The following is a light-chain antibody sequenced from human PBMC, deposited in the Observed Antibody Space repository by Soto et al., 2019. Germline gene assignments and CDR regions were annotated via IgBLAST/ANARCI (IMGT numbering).Light chain of an antibody. J-gene: IGKJ1*01. CDR1: QSITNW. Sequence: DIQMTQSPSILSASVGDRVTITCRASQSITNWLAWYQQKAGKAPKVLIYKASTLESGVPSRFSGSGSGTEFTLTINSLQPDDFATYYCQQYNSDSRTFGQGTKVEI. V-gene: IGKV1-5*03. CDR3: QQYNSDSRT. CDR2: KAS.